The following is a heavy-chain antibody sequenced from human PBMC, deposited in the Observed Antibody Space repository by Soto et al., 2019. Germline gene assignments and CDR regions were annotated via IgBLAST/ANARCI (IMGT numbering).Heavy chain of an antibody. D-gene: IGHD3-16*01. V-gene: IGHV3-9*02. Sequence: GGSLRLSCAVSGFTSDYYGMHWVRQAPGKGLEWVSGIIWIPGHTGYADSVRGRFTISRDNAKRSLYLQMDSLRPDDTAVYYCVKDLVPGGADFWGQGIQVTVSS. CDR1: GFTSDYYG. J-gene: IGHJ4*02. CDR2: IIWIPGHT. CDR3: VKDLVPGGADF.